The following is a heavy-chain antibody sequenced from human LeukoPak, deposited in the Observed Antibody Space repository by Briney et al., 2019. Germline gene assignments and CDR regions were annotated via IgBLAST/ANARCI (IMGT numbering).Heavy chain of an antibody. J-gene: IGHJ6*03. CDR3: ARHPVGVAAPNYDIGLHMDV. Sequence: SETLSLTCAVYGGSFSGYYWSWIRQPPGKGLEWIGEINHSGSTNYNPSLKSRVTMSVDTSKNQFSLKLSSVTAADTAVYYCARHPVGVAAPNYDIGLHMDVWGKGTTVTVSS. D-gene: IGHD3-9*01. CDR2: INHSGST. CDR1: GGSFSGYY. V-gene: IGHV4-34*01.